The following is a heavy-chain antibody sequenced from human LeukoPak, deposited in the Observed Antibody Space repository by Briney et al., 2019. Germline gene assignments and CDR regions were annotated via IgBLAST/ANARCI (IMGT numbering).Heavy chain of an antibody. CDR1: GYTFTSYG. CDR2: ISVYNGNT. J-gene: IGHJ6*03. Sequence: ASVKVSCKASGYTFTSYGISWVRQAPRQGLEWVGWISVYNGNTNYAQKLQGRVTMTTDTSTSTDYMGLRSLRSDDTAVYYCARTGALAKYCSGGSCYSHYYYYMDVWGKGTTVTVSS. CDR3: ARTGALAKYCSGGSCYSHYYYYMDV. D-gene: IGHD2-15*01. V-gene: IGHV1-18*01.